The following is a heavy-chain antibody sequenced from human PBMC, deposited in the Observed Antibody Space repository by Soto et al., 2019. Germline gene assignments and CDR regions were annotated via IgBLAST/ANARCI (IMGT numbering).Heavy chain of an antibody. Sequence: PSETLSLTCTVSGGSISSYYWSWIRQPPGKGLEWIGYIYYSGSTNYNPSLKSRVTISVDTSKNQFSLKLSSVTAADTAVYYCARHYYDSSGYKGDAFDIWGQGTMVTVS. V-gene: IGHV4-59*01. CDR1: GGSISSYY. CDR3: ARHYYDSSGYKGDAFDI. D-gene: IGHD3-22*01. CDR2: IYYSGST. J-gene: IGHJ3*02.